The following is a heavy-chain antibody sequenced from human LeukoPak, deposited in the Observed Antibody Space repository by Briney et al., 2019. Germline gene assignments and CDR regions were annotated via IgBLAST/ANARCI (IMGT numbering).Heavy chain of an antibody. V-gene: IGHV3-30*18. Sequence: GGSLRLSCAASGFILSNFAMHWVRQAPGKGLQWVAVISHDGNLKYYTDSVEGRFTVSRDKSKNTLYLQMNSLRAEDTAVYYCAKEGSKSSSLDYWGQGTLVTVSS. CDR1: GFILSNFA. D-gene: IGHD6-13*01. CDR2: ISHDGNLK. CDR3: AKEGSKSSSLDY. J-gene: IGHJ4*02.